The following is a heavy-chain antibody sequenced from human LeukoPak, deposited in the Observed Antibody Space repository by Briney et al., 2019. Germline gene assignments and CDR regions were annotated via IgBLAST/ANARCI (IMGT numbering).Heavy chain of an antibody. D-gene: IGHD3-10*01. V-gene: IGHV1-8*01. CDR3: ARALTYYYGSGSYYDY. CDR1: GYTFTSYD. CDR2: MNPNSGNT. J-gene: IGHJ4*02. Sequence: EASVKVSCKASGYTFTSYDINWVRQATGQGLEWMGWMNPNSGNTGYAQKFQGRVTMTRNTSISTAYKELSSLRSEDTAVYYCARALTYYYGSGSYYDYWGQGTLVTVSS.